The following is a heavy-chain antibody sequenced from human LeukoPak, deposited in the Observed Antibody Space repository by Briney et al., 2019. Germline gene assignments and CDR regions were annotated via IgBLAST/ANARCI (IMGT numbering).Heavy chain of an antibody. V-gene: IGHV4-34*01. CDR1: GGSFSGYY. J-gene: IGHJ4*02. Sequence: PSETLSLTCAVYGGSFSGYYWSWIRQPPGKGLEWIGEINHSGSTNYNPSLKSRVTISVDTSKNQFSLKLSSVTAADTAVYYCAATYYDYVWGSYRYLVYFDYWGRGTLVTVSS. CDR2: INHSGST. CDR3: AATYYDYVWGSYRYLVYFDY. D-gene: IGHD3-16*02.